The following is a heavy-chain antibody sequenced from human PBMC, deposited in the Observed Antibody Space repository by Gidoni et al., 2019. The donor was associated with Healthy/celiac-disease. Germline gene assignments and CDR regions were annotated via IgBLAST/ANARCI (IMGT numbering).Heavy chain of an antibody. CDR3: LTGPTQGDAFDI. D-gene: IGHD7-27*01. CDR1: GFPFSSYA. V-gene: IGHV3-23*01. CDR2: ISGSGGST. Sequence: EVQLLESGGGLVQPGGSLRLSCAASGFPFSSYAMSWVRQAPGKGLEWVSAISGSGGSTYYADSVKGRFTISRDNSKNTLYLQMNSLRAEDTAVYYCLTGPTQGDAFDIWGQGTMVTVSS. J-gene: IGHJ3*02.